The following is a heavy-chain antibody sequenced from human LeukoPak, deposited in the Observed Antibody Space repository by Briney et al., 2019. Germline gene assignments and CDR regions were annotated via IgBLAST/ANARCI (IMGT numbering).Heavy chain of an antibody. CDR1: GDSISSGNW. Sequence: SETLSLTCSVSGDSISSGNWWSWVRQPPGKGLEWIGEIYHGGTTNCNPSLRSRVTISVDKSKNVFSLDLSSVTAADTAIYYCVTSSHYCLKNWGQGTLVTVSS. V-gene: IGHV4-4*02. D-gene: IGHD2/OR15-2a*01. CDR3: VTSSHYCLKN. CDR2: IYHGGTT. J-gene: IGHJ4*02.